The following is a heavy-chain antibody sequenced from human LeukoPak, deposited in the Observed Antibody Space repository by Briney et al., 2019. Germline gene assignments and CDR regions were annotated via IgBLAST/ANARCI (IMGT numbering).Heavy chain of an antibody. J-gene: IGHJ5*02. CDR3: ARGSGSFGP. CDR2: INHSGST. CDR1: GVSFSGYY. Sequence: SETLSLTCAAYGVSFSGYYWSWVRQPPGKGLEWVGEINHSGSTNYNPSLKSRVTISVDTSKNQFSLKLSSVTAADTAVYYCARGSGSFGPWGQGTLVTVSS. D-gene: IGHD1-26*01. V-gene: IGHV4-34*01.